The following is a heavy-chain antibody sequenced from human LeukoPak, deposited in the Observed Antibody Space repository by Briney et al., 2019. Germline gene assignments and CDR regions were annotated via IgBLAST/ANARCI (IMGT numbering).Heavy chain of an antibody. J-gene: IGHJ4*02. CDR2: IYYSGST. CDR3: VRYSYYYASGSQFDY. CDR1: GGSISSGGYY. Sequence: SQTLSLTCTVSGGSISSGGYYWSWIRQHPGTGLEWIGYIYYSGSTYYNPSLKSRVTISVDTSKNQFSLKLSSVTAADTAVYYCVRYSYYYASGSQFDYWGQGTLVTVSS. D-gene: IGHD3-10*01. V-gene: IGHV4-31*03.